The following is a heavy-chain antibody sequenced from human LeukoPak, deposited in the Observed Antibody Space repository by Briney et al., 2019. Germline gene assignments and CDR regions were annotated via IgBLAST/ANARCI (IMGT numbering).Heavy chain of an antibody. J-gene: IGHJ4*02. CDR3: AKDHGSSDWYYFDY. Sequence: GGSLRLSCAASGFTFSSYGMSWVRQAPGKGLGWVSAISGSGGSTYYADSVKGRFTIPRDNSKNTLYLQMNTLRADDTAVYYCAKDHGSSDWYYFDYWGQGTLVTVSS. V-gene: IGHV3-23*01. CDR2: ISGSGGST. CDR1: GFTFSSYG. D-gene: IGHD6-13*01.